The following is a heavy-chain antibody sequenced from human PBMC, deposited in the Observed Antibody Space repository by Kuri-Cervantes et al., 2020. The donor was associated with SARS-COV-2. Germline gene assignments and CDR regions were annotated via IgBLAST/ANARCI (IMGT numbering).Heavy chain of an antibody. J-gene: IGHJ6*02. Sequence: GESLKISCAASGFTFSSYGMHWVRQAPGKGLEWVAFIRYDGSNKYYADSVKGRFTISRDNSKNTLYLQMNSLRAEDTAVYYCAKGECSSTSCYWRYYYYGMDVWGQGTTVTVSS. CDR2: IRYDGSNK. CDR3: AKGECSSTSCYWRYYYYGMDV. CDR1: GFTFSSYG. V-gene: IGHV3-30*02. D-gene: IGHD2-2*01.